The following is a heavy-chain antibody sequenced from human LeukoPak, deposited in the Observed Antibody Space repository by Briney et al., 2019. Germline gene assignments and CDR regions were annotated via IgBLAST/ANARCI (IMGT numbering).Heavy chain of an antibody. D-gene: IGHD3-3*01. CDR3: ATELRLFGVVMNGMDV. V-gene: IGHV1-24*01. J-gene: IGHJ6*02. Sequence: ASVKVSCKVSGYTLTELSMHWVRQAPGKGLEWMGGFDPEDGETIYAQKFQGRVTMTEDTSTDTAYMELSSLRSEVTAVYYCATELRLFGVVMNGMDVWGQGTTVTVSS. CDR2: FDPEDGET. CDR1: GYTLTELS.